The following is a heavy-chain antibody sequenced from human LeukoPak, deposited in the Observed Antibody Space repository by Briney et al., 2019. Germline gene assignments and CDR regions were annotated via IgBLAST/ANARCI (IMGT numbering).Heavy chain of an antibody. J-gene: IGHJ3*02. Sequence: GGSLRLSCAASGFTFSSYSMNWVRQAPGKGLEWVSSISSSSSYIYYADSVKGRFTISRDNAKNSLYLQVNSLRAEDTAVYYCARDFRRCSSTSCYYDAFDIWGQGTMVTVSS. CDR1: GFTFSSYS. CDR2: ISSSSSYI. CDR3: ARDFRRCSSTSCYYDAFDI. D-gene: IGHD2-2*01. V-gene: IGHV3-21*01.